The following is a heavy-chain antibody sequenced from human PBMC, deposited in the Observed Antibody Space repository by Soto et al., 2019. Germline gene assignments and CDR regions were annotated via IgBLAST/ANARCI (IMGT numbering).Heavy chain of an antibody. CDR2: MNPNSGNT. D-gene: IGHD3-10*01. V-gene: IGHV1-8*01. Sequence: QVQLVQSGAEVKKPGASVKVSCKASGYTFTSYDINWVRQATGQGLEWMGWMNPNSGNTGYAQKFQGRVTMTRNTSISTAYMWLSSLRSEDTAVYYCARGINYYDSGDDAFDIWGQGTMVTVSS. J-gene: IGHJ3*02. CDR3: ARGINYYDSGDDAFDI. CDR1: GYTFTSYD.